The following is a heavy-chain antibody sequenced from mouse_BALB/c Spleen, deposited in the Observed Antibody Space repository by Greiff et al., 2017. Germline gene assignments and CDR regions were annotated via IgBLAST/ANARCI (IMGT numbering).Heavy chain of an antibody. CDR1: GYTFTSYY. CDR3: TRLGFYRYGFAY. CDR2: INPSNGGT. D-gene: IGHD2-14*01. J-gene: IGHJ3*01. V-gene: IGHV1S81*02. Sequence: VQLQQSGADLVKPGASVKLSCKASGYTFTSYYMSWVKQRPGQGLEWIGEINPSNGGTNFNEKFKSKATLTVDKSSSTAYMQLSSLTSEDSAVYYCTRLGFYRYGFAYWGQGTLVTVSA.